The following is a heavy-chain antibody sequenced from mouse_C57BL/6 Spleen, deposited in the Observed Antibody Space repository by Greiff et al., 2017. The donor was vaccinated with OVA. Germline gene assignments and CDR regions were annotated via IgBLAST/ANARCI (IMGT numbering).Heavy chain of an antibody. CDR3: ARWDYDLTGLRF. J-gene: IGHJ1*03. V-gene: IGHV1-69*01. D-gene: IGHD2-4*01. Sequence: QVQLQQPGAELVMPGASVKLSCKASGYTFTSYWMHWVKQRPGQGLEWIGEIDPSDSYTNYNQKFKGKSTLTVDKSSSTAYMQLSSLTSEDSAVYYCARWDYDLTGLRFWGTGTTVTVSS. CDR1: GYTFTSYW. CDR2: IDPSDSYT.